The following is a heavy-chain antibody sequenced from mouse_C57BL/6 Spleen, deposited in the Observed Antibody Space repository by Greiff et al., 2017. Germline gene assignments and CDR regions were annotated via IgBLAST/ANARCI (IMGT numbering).Heavy chain of an antibody. Sequence: QVQLQQPGAELVMPGASVKLSCKASGYTFTSYWMHWVKQRPGQGLEWIGEIAPSDSYTNYNQKFKGKSTLTVDNSSSTAYMQLSSLTSEDSAGYYGEREGVRRMFAYWGQGTLVTVSA. V-gene: IGHV1-69*01. CDR3: EREGVRRMFAY. CDR2: IAPSDSYT. CDR1: GYTFTSYW. J-gene: IGHJ3*01. D-gene: IGHD2-14*01.